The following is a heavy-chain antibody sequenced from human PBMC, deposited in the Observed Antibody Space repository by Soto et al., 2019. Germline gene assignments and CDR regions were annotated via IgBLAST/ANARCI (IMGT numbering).Heavy chain of an antibody. CDR3: ASSPRGTDYYCYDAMDV. J-gene: IGHJ6*02. D-gene: IGHD2-15*01. V-gene: IGHV1-69*01. CDR1: GGTFSSYA. CDR2: IIPIFGTA. Sequence: QVQLVQSGAEVKKPGSSVKVSCKASGGTFSSYAISWVRQAPGQGLEWMGGIIPIFGTANYAQKFQGRVTITADESTSTTYMELSSLTSEDTAGYYCASSPRGTDYYCYDAMDVWGQGTTVTVSS.